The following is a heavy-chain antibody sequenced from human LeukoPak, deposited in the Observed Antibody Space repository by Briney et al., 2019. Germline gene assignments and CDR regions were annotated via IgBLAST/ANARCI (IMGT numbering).Heavy chain of an antibody. Sequence: ASVTVSCTASGYTFTSYGISWVRQAPGQGLEWMGWISAYNGNTNYAQKLQGRVTMTTDTSTSTAYMELRSLRSDDTAVYYCARGDVSSGWDTHFDYWGQGTLVTVSS. CDR2: ISAYNGNT. D-gene: IGHD6-19*01. CDR3: ARGDVSSGWDTHFDY. V-gene: IGHV1-18*01. J-gene: IGHJ4*02. CDR1: GYTFTSYG.